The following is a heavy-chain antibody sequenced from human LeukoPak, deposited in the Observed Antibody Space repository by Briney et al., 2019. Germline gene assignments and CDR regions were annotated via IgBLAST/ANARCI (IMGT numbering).Heavy chain of an antibody. D-gene: IGHD2-8*01. Sequence: PGGSLRLSCAASGFTFTSHWMSWVRQAPAKGLEWVARMNLDGSEKYYVDSVKGRVTISRDNAKTSLYLEMNSLRAEDTAVYYCARDATYCTNGVCYTRFDYWGQGTLVTVSS. J-gene: IGHJ4*02. CDR2: MNLDGSEK. V-gene: IGHV3-7*01. CDR1: GFTFTSHW. CDR3: ARDATYCTNGVCYTRFDY.